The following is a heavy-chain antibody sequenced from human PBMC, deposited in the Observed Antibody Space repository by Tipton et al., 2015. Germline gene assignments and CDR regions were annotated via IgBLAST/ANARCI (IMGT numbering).Heavy chain of an antibody. CDR1: GDSISSSH. CDR2: VSYSGST. J-gene: IGHJ4*02. V-gene: IGHV4-59*12. CDR3: ARGRAGGSGFPYYFDS. D-gene: IGHD3-22*01. Sequence: TLSLTCTVSGDSISSSHWSWIRQPPGKGLEWIGSVSYSGSTKYNPSLQSRVIILVDMSKNQFSLKLNSVTAADTAVYYCARGRAGGSGFPYYFDSWGQGTLLTVSS.